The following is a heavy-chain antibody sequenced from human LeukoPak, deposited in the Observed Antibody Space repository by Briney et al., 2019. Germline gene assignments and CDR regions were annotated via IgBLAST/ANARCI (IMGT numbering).Heavy chain of an antibody. D-gene: IGHD5-18*01. Sequence: ESGPTLVKPTQTLTLTCTFSGFSLSTSGVGVGWIRQPPGKALEWLALIYWDDDKRYSPSLKSRLTITKDTSKNQVVLTMTNMDPVDTATYYCARTPVDTAMAVFDYWGQGTLVTVSS. CDR1: GFSLSTSGVG. CDR2: IYWDDDK. J-gene: IGHJ4*02. V-gene: IGHV2-5*02. CDR3: ARTPVDTAMAVFDY.